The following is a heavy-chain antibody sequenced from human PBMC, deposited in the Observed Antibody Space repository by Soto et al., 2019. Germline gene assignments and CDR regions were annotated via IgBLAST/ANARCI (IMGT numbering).Heavy chain of an antibody. CDR1: GYIFTAYS. V-gene: IGHV1-46*04. CDR2: VNPSGGSA. D-gene: IGHD2-15*01. CDR3: AREENCGGGTCYSEYSHH. J-gene: IGHJ1*01. Sequence: QVQLVQSGAEVKKPGASVKVSCKTSGYIFTAYSMHWVRQAPGQGLEWMGVVNPSGGSAHYAQSLEGRVPLTRDTSTSTFYMELSSLRSEDTAVYYCAREENCGGGTCYSEYSHHWGQGTLVTDSS.